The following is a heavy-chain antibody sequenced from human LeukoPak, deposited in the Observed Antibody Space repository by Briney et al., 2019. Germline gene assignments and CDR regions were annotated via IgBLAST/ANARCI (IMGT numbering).Heavy chain of an antibody. V-gene: IGHV4-59*01. CDR1: GGSISSYY. CDR3: ARAYGSYSFDY. Sequence: PSETLSLTCTVSGGSISSYYWNWIRPPPGKGLEWIGYGSYSGSTDYNPSLKSRVTISVDTPKNQFSLKLSSVTAADTAVYYCARAYGSYSFDYWGQGTLVTVSS. D-gene: IGHD1-26*01. CDR2: GSYSGST. J-gene: IGHJ4*02.